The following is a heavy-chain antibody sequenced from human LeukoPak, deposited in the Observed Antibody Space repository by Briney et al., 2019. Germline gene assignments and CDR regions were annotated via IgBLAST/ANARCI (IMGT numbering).Heavy chain of an antibody. D-gene: IGHD2-15*01. Sequence: PGGSLRLSWAASEFSFSSYAMNWVRQAPGSGLEWVSMISGSGTGTDYADSVKGRFTISRDNSKNMVYLQMNNLRVEDTALYYCAKGSGYCYGSSCHNAIDYWGQGTLVAVSS. CDR3: AKGSGYCYGSSCHNAIDY. CDR1: EFSFSSYA. V-gene: IGHV3-23*01. CDR2: ISGSGTGT. J-gene: IGHJ4*02.